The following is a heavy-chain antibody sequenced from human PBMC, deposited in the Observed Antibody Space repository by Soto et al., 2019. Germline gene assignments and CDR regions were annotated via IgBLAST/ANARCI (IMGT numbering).Heavy chain of an antibody. J-gene: IGHJ6*03. CDR3: TNSDSGYYYYYYMDV. CDR1: GFTFSNAW. V-gene: IGHV3-15*01. Sequence: TGGSLRLSCAASGFTFSNAWMSWVRQAPGKGLEWVGRIKSKTDGGTTDYAAPVKGRFTISRDDSKSTLYLQMNSLKTEDTAVYYCTNSDSGYYYYYYMDVWGKGTTVTISS. CDR2: IKSKTDGGTT. D-gene: IGHD2-15*01.